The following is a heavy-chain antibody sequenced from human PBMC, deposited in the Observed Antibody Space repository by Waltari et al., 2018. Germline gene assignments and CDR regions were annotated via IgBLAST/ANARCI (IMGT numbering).Heavy chain of an antibody. Sequence: QVQLQESGPGLVKPSETLSLTCTVSGGSINNYYWSWIRQPPGKRLEWFGYISYSGITDYNSPLESRVTMLVDTSRSQFSLKLRSVTDADTATYYCVRGCAGGACYSDTYYSMDVWGKGTTVTVSS. CDR3: VRGCAGGACYSDTYYSMDV. CDR1: GGSINNYY. D-gene: IGHD2-21*02. V-gene: IGHV4-59*04. J-gene: IGHJ6*03. CDR2: ISYSGIT.